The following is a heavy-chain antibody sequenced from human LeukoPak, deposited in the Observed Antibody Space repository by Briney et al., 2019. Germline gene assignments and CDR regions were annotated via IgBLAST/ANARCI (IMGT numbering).Heavy chain of an antibody. J-gene: IGHJ3*02. D-gene: IGHD5-24*01. CDR3: ARGLLDGYTHPAAFDI. Sequence: SETLSLTCTVSGGSISSGDYYWSWIRQPPGKGLEWMGYIYYSGSTNYNPSLKSRVTISVDTSKNQFSLKLSSVTAADTAVYYCARGLLDGYTHPAAFDIWGQGTMVTVSS. V-gene: IGHV4-61*08. CDR1: GGSISSGDYY. CDR2: IYYSGST.